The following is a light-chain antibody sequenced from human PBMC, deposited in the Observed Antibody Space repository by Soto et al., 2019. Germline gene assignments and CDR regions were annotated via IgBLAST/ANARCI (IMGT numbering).Light chain of an antibody. CDR1: QSVSGN. CDR2: GAS. V-gene: IGKV3-15*01. J-gene: IGKJ2*01. CDR3: QQHNNWPPT. Sequence: EVVMTQSPATLSVSPGERVTLSCTASQSVSGNLAWYQQKPGQAPRLLIHGASTRATDIPARFSGSGSGTEFTLTISNLQSEDFAVYYCQQHNNWPPTFGQGTKVDIK.